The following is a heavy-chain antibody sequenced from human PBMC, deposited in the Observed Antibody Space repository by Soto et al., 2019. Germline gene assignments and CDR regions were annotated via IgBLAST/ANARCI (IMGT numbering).Heavy chain of an antibody. Sequence: ASVKVSCKASGYTFTSYAMHWVRQMPGKGLEWMGIIYPGDSDTRYSPSFQGQVTISADKSISTAYLQWSSLKASDTAMYYCARQYHCSSTSCYHHYYYGMDVWGQGTTVTVSS. J-gene: IGHJ6*02. V-gene: IGHV5-51*01. CDR3: ARQYHCSSTSCYHHYYYGMDV. D-gene: IGHD2-2*01. CDR1: GYTFTSYA. CDR2: IYPGDSDT.